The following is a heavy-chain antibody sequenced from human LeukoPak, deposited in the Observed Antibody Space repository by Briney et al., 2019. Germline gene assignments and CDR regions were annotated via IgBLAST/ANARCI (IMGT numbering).Heavy chain of an antibody. D-gene: IGHD6-13*01. J-gene: IGHJ5*02. CDR1: GSSFTSYW. Sequence: GESLKFSCEGSGSSFTSYWIGWARQMPGKGLGWMGIIYPGDSETRYSPSFQGQVTISADKSISPDYLQWSSLTASDTAMYYCARLHSSSWFNWFDPWGQGTLVTVSS. V-gene: IGHV5-51*01. CDR3: ARLHSSSWFNWFDP. CDR2: IYPGDSET.